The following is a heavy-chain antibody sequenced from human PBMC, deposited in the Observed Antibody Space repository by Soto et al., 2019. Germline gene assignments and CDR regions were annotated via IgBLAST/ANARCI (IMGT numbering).Heavy chain of an antibody. CDR2: INAGNGNT. CDR1: GYTFTSYA. V-gene: IGHV1-3*01. Sequence: QVPLVQSGAEVKKPGASVKVSCKASGYTFTSYAMHWVRQAPGQRLEWMGWINAGNGNTKYSQKFQGRVTITRDTSASKAYMELSSLRSEDTAVYYCARAWVVVAAVPFDYWGQGTLVTVSS. D-gene: IGHD2-15*01. CDR3: ARAWVVVAAVPFDY. J-gene: IGHJ4*02.